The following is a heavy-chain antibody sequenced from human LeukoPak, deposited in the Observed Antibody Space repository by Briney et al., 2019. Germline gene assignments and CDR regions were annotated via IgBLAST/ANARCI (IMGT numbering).Heavy chain of an antibody. CDR3: ARGPPTWEPDAFDI. D-gene: IGHD1-26*01. V-gene: IGHV4-34*01. CDR1: GFTFSSYS. CDR2: INHSGST. J-gene: IGHJ3*02. Sequence: GSLRLSCAASGFTFSSYSMNWVRQAPGKGLEWIGEINHSGSTNYNPSLKSRVTISVDTSKNQFSLKLSSVTAADTAVYYCARGPPTWEPDAFDIWGQGTMVTVSS.